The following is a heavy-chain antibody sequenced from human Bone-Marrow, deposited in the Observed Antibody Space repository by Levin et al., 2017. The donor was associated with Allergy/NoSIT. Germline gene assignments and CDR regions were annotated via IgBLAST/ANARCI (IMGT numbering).Heavy chain of an antibody. CDR3: AKARYSGYDYGVYYYYMDV. CDR2: ISGSGGST. J-gene: IGHJ6*03. CDR1: GFTFSSYA. Sequence: LSLTCAASGFTFSSYAMSWIRQAPGKGLEWVSVISGSGGSTYYADSVKGRFSLSRDNSKYTLYLEMDSLRAEDTAVYYCAKARYSGYDYGVYYYYMDVWGKGTTVTVSS. D-gene: IGHD5-12*01. V-gene: IGHV3-23*01.